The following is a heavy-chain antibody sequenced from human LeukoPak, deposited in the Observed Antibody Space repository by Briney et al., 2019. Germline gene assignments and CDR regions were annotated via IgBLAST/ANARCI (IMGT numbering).Heavy chain of an antibody. CDR3: AGCSSGNFDY. Sequence: SETLSLTCTVSGGSIGSSSYYWGWIRQPPGKGLEWIGSIYYSGSTYYNPSLKSRVTISVDTSKNQFSLKLSSVTAADTAVYYGAGCSSGNFDYWAREPWSPSPQ. CDR1: GGSIGSSSYY. CDR2: IYYSGST. J-gene: IGHJ4*02. D-gene: IGHD6-13*01. V-gene: IGHV4-39*01.